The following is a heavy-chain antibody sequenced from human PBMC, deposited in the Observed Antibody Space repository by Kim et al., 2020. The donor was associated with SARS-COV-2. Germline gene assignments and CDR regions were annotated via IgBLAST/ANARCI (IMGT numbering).Heavy chain of an antibody. CDR1: GYTFTSYG. CDR3: ARIWGGSGRDHYYGMDV. Sequence: ASVKVSCKASGYTFTSYGISWVRQAPGQGLEWMGWISANNGNTNYAQKLQGRITMTTDTSTSTAYMELRRLRSDDTAVYYCARIWGGSGRDHYYGMDVWGQGTTVTVSS. J-gene: IGHJ6*02. CDR2: ISANNGNT. D-gene: IGHD6-19*01. V-gene: IGHV1-18*01.